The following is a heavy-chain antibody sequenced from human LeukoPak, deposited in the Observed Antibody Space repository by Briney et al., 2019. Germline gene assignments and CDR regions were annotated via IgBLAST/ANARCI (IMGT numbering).Heavy chain of an antibody. Sequence: GESLKISCKASGYSFTTYWIGWVRQLPGKDLEWMGVIYPDDSDTRYSPSFQGHVTISADRSINTAYLQWSSLKASDTAFYFCVRHGTNSFRSIDYWGRGTLVTVFS. V-gene: IGHV5-51*01. CDR2: IYPDDSDT. D-gene: IGHD4/OR15-4a*01. CDR3: VRHGTNSFRSIDY. J-gene: IGHJ4*02. CDR1: GYSFTTYW.